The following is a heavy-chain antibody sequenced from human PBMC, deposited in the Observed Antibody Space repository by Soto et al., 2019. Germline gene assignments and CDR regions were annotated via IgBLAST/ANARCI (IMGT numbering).Heavy chain of an antibody. D-gene: IGHD3-10*01. Sequence: PSETLSLTCTVSGGSISSYYWSWIRQPPGKGLGWIGYIYYSGSTNYNPSLKSRVTISVDTSKNQFSLKLSPVTAADTAVYYCARDGVYYGSGSLASGFDPWGQGTLVTVSS. J-gene: IGHJ5*02. CDR3: ARDGVYYGSGSLASGFDP. CDR1: GGSISSYY. V-gene: IGHV4-59*01. CDR2: IYYSGST.